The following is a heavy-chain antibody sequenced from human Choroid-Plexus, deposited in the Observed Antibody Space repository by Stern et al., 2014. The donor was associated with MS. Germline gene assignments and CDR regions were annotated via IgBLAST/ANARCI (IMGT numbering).Heavy chain of an antibody. D-gene: IGHD2-21*01. V-gene: IGHV3-30*18. CDR3: AKDRQGLTYFFEY. CDR2: ISYEGNKK. Sequence: VQLVESGGGVVQPGRPLRLSCAASGFTFSIFGMHWVRQAPGQGLEWVAVISYEGNKKYYADSVKGRITISRDNSKNTLYMQMNSLRAEDTAVYYCAKDRQGLTYFFEYWGQGSLVTVSS. J-gene: IGHJ4*02. CDR1: GFTFSIFG.